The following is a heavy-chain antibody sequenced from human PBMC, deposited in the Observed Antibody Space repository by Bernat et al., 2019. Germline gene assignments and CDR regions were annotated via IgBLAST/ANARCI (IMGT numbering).Heavy chain of an antibody. Sequence: EVQLVESGGGLVQPGGSLRLSCAASGFTFINYWMGWVRQAPGKGLEWVANIKNDGSQKNYVDSVEGRFTISRDNAKNSLYLQMNSLRVEDTAVYYCARDLADAGRFDPRGQGILVTVSS. J-gene: IGHJ5*02. CDR1: GFTFINYW. D-gene: IGHD6-13*01. CDR3: ARDLADAGRFDP. V-gene: IGHV3-7*03. CDR2: IKNDGSQK.